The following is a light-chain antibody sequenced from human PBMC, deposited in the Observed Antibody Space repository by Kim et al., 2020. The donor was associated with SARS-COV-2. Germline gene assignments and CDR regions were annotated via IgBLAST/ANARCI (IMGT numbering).Light chain of an antibody. CDR1: QNINSW. Sequence: DIQMTQSPSSVSASVGDRVTITCRASQNINSWLAWYQQKPGKTPKLLIYAVSNLESGVPSRFSGSGAGTHFTLIIASLQPEDIATYYCLQTNDFPLTFGRGTKVDIK. J-gene: IGKJ4*01. CDR2: AVS. V-gene: IGKV1-12*01. CDR3: LQTNDFPLT.